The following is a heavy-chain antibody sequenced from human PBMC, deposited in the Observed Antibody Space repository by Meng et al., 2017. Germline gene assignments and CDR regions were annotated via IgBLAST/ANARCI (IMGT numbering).Heavy chain of an antibody. Sequence: QVQLVESGGGGVQPGRSLRLSCAASGFTFSSYAMHWVRQAPGKGLEWVAVISYDGSNKYYADSVKGRFTISRDNSKNTLYLQMNSLRAEDTAVYYCARDRGYDSSGYCLDYWGQGTLVTVSS. J-gene: IGHJ4*02. V-gene: IGHV3-30*01. D-gene: IGHD3-22*01. CDR1: GFTFSSYA. CDR3: ARDRGYDSSGYCLDY. CDR2: ISYDGSNK.